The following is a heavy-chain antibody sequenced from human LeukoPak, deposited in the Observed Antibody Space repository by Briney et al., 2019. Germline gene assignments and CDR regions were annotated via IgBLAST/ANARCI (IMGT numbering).Heavy chain of an antibody. V-gene: IGHV3-53*01. J-gene: IGHJ3*02. CDR2: IYSDNT. CDR3: ARVHSSGYAGAFDI. Sequence: GGSLRLSCTVSGFTVSSNSMSWVRQAPGKGLEWVSFIYSDNTHYSDSVKGRFTISRDNSKNTLYLQMNSLRAEDTAVYYCARVHSSGYAGAFDIWGQGTMVTVSS. CDR1: GFTVSSNS. D-gene: IGHD3-22*01.